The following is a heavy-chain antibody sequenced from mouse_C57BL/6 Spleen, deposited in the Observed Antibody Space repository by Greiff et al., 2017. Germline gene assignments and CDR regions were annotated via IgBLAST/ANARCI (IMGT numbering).Heavy chain of an antibody. CDR1: GYTFTSYS. Sequence: VQLQQSGAELARPGASVKMSCKASGYTFTSYSMHWVKQRPGQGLEWIGYIHPTSGYTKYNQKFKDKATLTVDKSSSTAYMQLSSLTSEDSAVXYCGRYDYSIDYWGQGTTLTVSS. J-gene: IGHJ2*01. V-gene: IGHV1-4*01. CDR2: IHPTSGYT. CDR3: GRYDYSIDY. D-gene: IGHD1-1*01.